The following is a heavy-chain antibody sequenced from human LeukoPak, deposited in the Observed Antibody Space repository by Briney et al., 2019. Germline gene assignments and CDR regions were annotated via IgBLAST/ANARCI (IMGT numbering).Heavy chain of an antibody. CDR2: INPNSGGT. CDR1: GYIFTGYY. V-gene: IGHV1-2*02. D-gene: IGHD2-2*01. J-gene: IGHJ3*02. CDR3: AREDCSTTTCLKAFDI. Sequence: GASVKVSCKASGYIFTGYYMHWVRQAPGQGLEWMGWINPNSGGTSYAQKFQGRVTMTRDTSISTAYMELSRLRSDDTAVYYCAREDCSTTTCLKAFDIWGQGTMVTVSS.